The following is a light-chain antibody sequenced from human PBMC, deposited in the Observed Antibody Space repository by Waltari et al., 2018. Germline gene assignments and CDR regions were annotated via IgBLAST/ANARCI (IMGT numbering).Light chain of an antibody. V-gene: IGLV2-23*02. CDR2: EVA. CDR1: SSDVGNYNL. J-gene: IGLJ3*02. Sequence: QSALTQPASVSGSPGQSITISCTGTSSDVGNYNLVSWYQQHPGKAPKLMIYEVATRPSAVSNRFSGSKSGNTASLTISGLQAEDEADYYCCSYAASSTWVFGGGTKLTVL. CDR3: CSYAASSTWV.